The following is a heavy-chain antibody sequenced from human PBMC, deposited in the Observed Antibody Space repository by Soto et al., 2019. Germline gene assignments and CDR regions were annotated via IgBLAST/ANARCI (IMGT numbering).Heavy chain of an antibody. V-gene: IGHV3-33*01. Sequence: GGSLRLSCAASGFTFSSYGMHWVRQAPGKGLEWVAVIWYDGSNKYYADSVKGRFTISRDNSKNTLYLQMNSLRAEDTAVYYGARDPLQYYDFWSGYFGFFDPWGQGTLVTVSS. CDR3: ARDPLQYYDFWSGYFGFFDP. D-gene: IGHD3-3*01. J-gene: IGHJ5*02. CDR1: GFTFSSYG. CDR2: IWYDGSNK.